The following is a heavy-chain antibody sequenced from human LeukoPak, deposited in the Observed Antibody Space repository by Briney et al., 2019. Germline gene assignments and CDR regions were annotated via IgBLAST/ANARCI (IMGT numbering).Heavy chain of an antibody. CDR1: GLTFSNYA. V-gene: IGHV3-30-3*01. CDR2: ISYDESNK. D-gene: IGHD6-19*01. CDR3: ARDSYRSGWYGQFDY. J-gene: IGHJ4*02. Sequence: PGGSLRLSCAASGLTFSNYAMHWVRQAPGKGLEWVAVISYDESNKYYAESVKGRFTISRDNSKNTVYLQMNSLRAEDTAVYYCARDSYRSGWYGQFDYWGQGTLVTVSS.